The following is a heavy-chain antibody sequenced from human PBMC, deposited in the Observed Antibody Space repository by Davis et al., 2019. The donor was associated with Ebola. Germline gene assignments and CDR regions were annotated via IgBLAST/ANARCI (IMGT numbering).Heavy chain of an antibody. Sequence: GESLKISCAVSGFTFRTYTMHWVRQFPGKGPEWVALIAYDGRNIYYADSVKGRFIISGDNSKNTLYLQMNSLKTEDTAFYYCARMRATVTTEFDYWGQGTLVTVSS. CDR1: GFTFRTYT. CDR2: IAYDGRNI. J-gene: IGHJ4*02. V-gene: IGHV3-30*04. D-gene: IGHD4-11*01. CDR3: ARMRATVTTEFDY.